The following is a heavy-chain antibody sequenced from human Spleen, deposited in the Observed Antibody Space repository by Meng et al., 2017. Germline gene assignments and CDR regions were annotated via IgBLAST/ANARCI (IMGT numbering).Heavy chain of an antibody. CDR3: ARSLKSNYYDTSVHS. D-gene: IGHD3-22*01. CDR2: VYYTGST. J-gene: IGHJ4*02. CDR1: GDSFTSSAYY. Sequence: QLQLQESAPGVVKTSETPALTCSVPGDSFTSSAYYWAWIRQPPGKGLGWIGSVYYTGSTYYNPSLESRITISVDTYKSQFSLRLRSVTAADTAVFYCARSLKSNYYDTSVHSWGQGSLVTVSS. V-gene: IGHV4-39*01.